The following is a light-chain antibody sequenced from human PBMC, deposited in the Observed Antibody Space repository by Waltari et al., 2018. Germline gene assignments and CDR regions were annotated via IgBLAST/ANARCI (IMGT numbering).Light chain of an antibody. Sequence: QTVVTQEPSFSVSPGGTVTLTCGFSSGSVSSAYFPSWYQQTPGQAPRMLIHSTTTPSSVVPDRFSGSILGNKAALTITGAQAEDESDYYCALYMGNGISVFGGGTRLTVL. V-gene: IGLV8-61*01. CDR3: ALYMGNGISV. CDR1: SGSVSSAYF. J-gene: IGLJ3*02. CDR2: STT.